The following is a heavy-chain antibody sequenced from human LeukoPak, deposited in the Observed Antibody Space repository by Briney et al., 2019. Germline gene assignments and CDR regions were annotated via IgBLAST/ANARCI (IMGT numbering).Heavy chain of an antibody. CDR2: INSDGSRT. V-gene: IGHV3-74*01. CDR3: ARELPREVTLDY. D-gene: IGHD2-21*02. Sequence: GGSLRLSCAASGFTLSSYEMHWVRQAPGKGLVWVSRINSDGSRTGYADSVKGRFTISRDNAKNTLYLQMNSLRAEDTAIYYCARELPREVTLDYWGQGTLVAVSS. J-gene: IGHJ4*02. CDR1: GFTLSSYE.